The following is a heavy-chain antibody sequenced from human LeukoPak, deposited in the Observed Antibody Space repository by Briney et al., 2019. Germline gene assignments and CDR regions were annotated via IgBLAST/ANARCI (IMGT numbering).Heavy chain of an antibody. CDR2: ISYDGSNK. D-gene: IGHD1-1*01. CDR1: GFTFSSYA. CDR3: AREAWVVQLERRREFAFDI. J-gene: IGHJ3*02. V-gene: IGHV3-30-3*01. Sequence: GGSLRLSCAASGFTFSSYAMHWVRQAPGKGLEWVAVISYDGSNKYYADSVKGRFTISRDNSKNTLYLQMNSLRAEDTAVYYCAREAWVVQLERRREFAFDIWGQGTMVTVSS.